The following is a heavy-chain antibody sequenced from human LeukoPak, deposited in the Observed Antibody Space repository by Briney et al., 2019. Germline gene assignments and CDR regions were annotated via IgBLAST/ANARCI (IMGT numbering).Heavy chain of an antibody. CDR2: IYTSGST. CDR1: GFTFSSDS. V-gene: IGHV4-59*10. J-gene: IGHJ4*02. CDR3: SRGSRRTSTEYFDY. D-gene: IGHD4-17*01. Sequence: PWRSLRLSCAASGFTFSSDSMNWVRQAPGTGLEWIGRIYTSGSTNYNPSPNRRVTMSVDTYKNPISLKLSSMTAAATAMYYCSRGSRRTSTEYFDYWGQGTLVTVSS.